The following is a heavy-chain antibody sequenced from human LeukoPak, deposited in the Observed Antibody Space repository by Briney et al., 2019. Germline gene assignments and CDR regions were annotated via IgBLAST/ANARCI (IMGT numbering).Heavy chain of an antibody. CDR3: ARVPGRYSGSYSRLYWYFDL. V-gene: IGHV1-18*01. D-gene: IGHD1-26*01. J-gene: IGHJ2*01. Sequence: EASVKVSCRASGYTFTSYGISWVRQAPGQGLEWMGWISAYNGNTNYAQKLQGRVTMTTDTSTSTAYMELSSLRSEDTAVYYCARVPGRYSGSYSRLYWYFDLWGRGTLVTVSS. CDR2: ISAYNGNT. CDR1: GYTFTSYG.